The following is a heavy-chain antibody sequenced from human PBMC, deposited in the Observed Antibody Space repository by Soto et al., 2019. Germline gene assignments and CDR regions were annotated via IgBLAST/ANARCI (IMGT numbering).Heavy chain of an antibody. CDR3: ARDIVVVPAAIVSSWFYYYYGMDV. CDR1: GYTFTGYY. D-gene: IGHD2-2*01. CDR2: INPNSGGT. J-gene: IGHJ6*02. V-gene: IGHV1-2*02. Sequence: VASVKVSCKASGYTFTGYYMHWVRQAPGQGLEWMGWINPNSGGTNYAQKFQGRVTMTRDTSISTAYMELSRLRSDDTAVYYCARDIVVVPAAIVSSWFYYYYGMDVWGQGTTVTV.